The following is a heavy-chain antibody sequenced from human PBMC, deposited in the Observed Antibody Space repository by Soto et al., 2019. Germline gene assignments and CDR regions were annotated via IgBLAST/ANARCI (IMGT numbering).Heavy chain of an antibody. CDR2: TNRSGST. CDR3: ARLPYSGSYFDY. V-gene: IGHV4-34*01. CDR1: GGSFSGYY. Sequence: QVQLQQWGAGLLKPSETLSLTCAVYGGSFSGYYWSWIRQPPGKGLEWIGETNRSGSTKYNPSLKSRVTISVDTSKNQLSLKLSSVTAADTAVYYCARLPYSGSYFDYWGQGTLVTVSS. J-gene: IGHJ4*02. D-gene: IGHD1-26*01.